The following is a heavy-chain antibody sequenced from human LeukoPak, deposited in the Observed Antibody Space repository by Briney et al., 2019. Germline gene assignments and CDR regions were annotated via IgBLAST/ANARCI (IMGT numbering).Heavy chain of an antibody. J-gene: IGHJ4*02. CDR3: ARDLSPRGYDSSLNY. CDR1: GFTFCSYW. D-gene: IGHD5-12*01. Sequence: GGSLRLSCAASGFTFCSYWMSWVRQAPGKGLEWVANIKQDGSEKYYVDSVKGRFTISKDSAKNSLYLQMNSLRAEDTAVYYCARDLSPRGYDSSLNYWGQGTLVTVSS. CDR2: IKQDGSEK. V-gene: IGHV3-7*03.